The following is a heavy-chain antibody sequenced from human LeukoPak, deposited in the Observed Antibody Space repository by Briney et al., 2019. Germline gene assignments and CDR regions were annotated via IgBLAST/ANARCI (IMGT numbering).Heavy chain of an antibody. V-gene: IGHV3-23*01. J-gene: IGHJ4*02. CDR1: GFTFSSYA. D-gene: IGHD3-16*01. CDR3: AKGVITFGGVIDY. CDR2: ISGSDGST. Sequence: GGSLRLSCAASGFTFSSYAMTWVRQAPGKGLEWVSAISGSDGSTYYADSVKGRFTISRDNSKNTLYLQMNSLRAEDTAVYYCAKGVITFGGVIDYWGQGTLVTVSS.